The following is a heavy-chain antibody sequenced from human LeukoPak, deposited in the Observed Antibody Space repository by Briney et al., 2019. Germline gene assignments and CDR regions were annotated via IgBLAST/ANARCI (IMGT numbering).Heavy chain of an antibody. CDR2: IHYSGST. V-gene: IGHV4-59*08. D-gene: IGHD5-12*01. CDR1: GGSSSTYY. CDR3: ARMGGYSGYATH. J-gene: IGHJ4*02. Sequence: PSETLSHICSVAGGSSSTYYWSWIRQPIGKELDWIGYIHYSGSTHYNPSLKSRVTISVDTSKNQFSLRLSSVTAADTAVYYCARMGGYSGYATHWGQGNLVTVSS.